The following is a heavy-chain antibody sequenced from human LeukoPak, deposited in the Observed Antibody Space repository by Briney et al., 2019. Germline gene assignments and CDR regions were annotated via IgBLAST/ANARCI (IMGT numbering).Heavy chain of an antibody. CDR2: INPSGGST. D-gene: IGHD5-18*01. CDR3: ARGVDTAMAPPDY. Sequence: ASLTVSCTASGYSFTSYGITWVRQAPGQGLEWMGIINPSGGSTGYAQKFQGRVTMTRDTSTSTVYMELSSLRSEDTAVYYCARGVDTAMAPPDYWGQGTLVTVSS. CDR1: GYSFTSYG. J-gene: IGHJ4*02. V-gene: IGHV1-46*01.